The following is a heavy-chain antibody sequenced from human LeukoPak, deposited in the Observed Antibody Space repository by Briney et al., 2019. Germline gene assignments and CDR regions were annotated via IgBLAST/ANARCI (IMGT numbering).Heavy chain of an antibody. Sequence: PGGSLRLSCAASGSTVSSNYMSWVRQAPGKGLEWVSVIYSGGSTYYADSVKGRFTISRDNSKNTLYLQMNSLRAEDTAVYYCARDGRGYCSGGSCYPYYYYGMDVWGQGTTVTVSS. D-gene: IGHD2-15*01. CDR3: ARDGRGYCSGGSCYPYYYYGMDV. CDR1: GSTVSSNY. CDR2: IYSGGST. J-gene: IGHJ6*02. V-gene: IGHV3-66*01.